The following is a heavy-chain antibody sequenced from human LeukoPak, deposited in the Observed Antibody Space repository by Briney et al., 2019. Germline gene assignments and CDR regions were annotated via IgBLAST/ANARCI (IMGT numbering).Heavy chain of an antibody. D-gene: IGHD3-9*01. CDR2: IGTAGDT. J-gene: IGHJ4*02. Sequence: GGSLRLSCAASGFTFSSHDMHWVRQATGKGLEWVSGIGTAGDTHYPGSVKGRFTISRENAKNSLYLQMNSLRAGDTAVYYCAKSGDTLTGYALDYWGQGTLVTVSS. V-gene: IGHV3-13*01. CDR1: GFTFSSHD. CDR3: AKSGDTLTGYALDY.